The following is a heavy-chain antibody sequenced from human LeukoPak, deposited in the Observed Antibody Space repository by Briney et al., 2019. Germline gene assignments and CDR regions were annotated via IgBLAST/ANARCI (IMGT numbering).Heavy chain of an antibody. J-gene: IGHJ4*02. Sequence: GGSLRLSCAASGFTVSSNYMSWVRQAPGKGLEWVSVIYSGGSTYYADSVKGRFTISRDNSKNTLYLQTNSLRAEDTAVYYCAREFMVAAADDWGQGTLVTVSS. V-gene: IGHV3-53*01. CDR3: AREFMVAAADD. D-gene: IGHD6-13*01. CDR1: GFTVSSNY. CDR2: IYSGGST.